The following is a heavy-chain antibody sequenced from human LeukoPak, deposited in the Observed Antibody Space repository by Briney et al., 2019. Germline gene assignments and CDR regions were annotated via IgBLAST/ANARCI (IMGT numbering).Heavy chain of an antibody. Sequence: PSETLSLTCTVSGGSISSYYWSWIRQPPGKGLEWTGYIYYSGSTNYNPSLKSRVTISVDTSKNQFSLKLSSVTAADTAVYYCARDPYSSGWFDPWGQGTLVTVSS. CDR3: ARDPYSSGWFDP. J-gene: IGHJ5*02. V-gene: IGHV4-59*01. CDR2: IYYSGST. CDR1: GGSISSYY. D-gene: IGHD6-19*01.